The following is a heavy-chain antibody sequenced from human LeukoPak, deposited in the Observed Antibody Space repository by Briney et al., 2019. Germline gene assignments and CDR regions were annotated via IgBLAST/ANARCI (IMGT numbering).Heavy chain of an antibody. V-gene: IGHV4-39*07. CDR3: ARFHTSSWFFDS. CDR1: GASISGSGYY. CDR2: IYPSGST. J-gene: IGHJ4*02. D-gene: IGHD6-13*01. Sequence: PSETLSLTCTVSGASISGSGYYWGWIRQPPGKGLEWIGSIYPSGSTNYNPSLKSRVTMSVDESKNEFSLKLTSVTAADTAVYYCARFHTSSWFFDSWGQGILVTVSS.